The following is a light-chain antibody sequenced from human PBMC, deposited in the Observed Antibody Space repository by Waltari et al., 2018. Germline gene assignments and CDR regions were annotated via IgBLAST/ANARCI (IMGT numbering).Light chain of an antibody. CDR2: RSV. CDR3: FVWDDSLSGLWV. J-gene: IGLJ3*02. CDR1: NSNIGSNH. V-gene: IGLV1-47*01. Sequence: QSVLTQSPSTSGTPGQRVTISCSGSNSNIGSNHVYWYQQLPGTAPKLLIYRSVLRPSWGPVRFSGSRSGTSASLAISGLRSEDEAHYYCFVWDDSLSGLWVFGGGTKLTVL.